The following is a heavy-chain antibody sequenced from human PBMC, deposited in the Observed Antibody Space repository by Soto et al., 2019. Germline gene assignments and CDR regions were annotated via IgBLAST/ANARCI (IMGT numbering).Heavy chain of an antibody. Sequence: PGGSLRLSCAASGFTFSSHSMNWVRQAPGKWLEWVSSISSSGSYIYYADSLKGRFAISRDNAKNSLYLQMNSLRTEDTAVYYCASIPGGPPLRYFDYWGQGXLVTVYS. J-gene: IGHJ4*02. CDR1: GFTFSSHS. V-gene: IGHV3-21*01. D-gene: IGHD3-10*01. CDR2: ISSSGSYI. CDR3: ASIPGGPPLRYFDY.